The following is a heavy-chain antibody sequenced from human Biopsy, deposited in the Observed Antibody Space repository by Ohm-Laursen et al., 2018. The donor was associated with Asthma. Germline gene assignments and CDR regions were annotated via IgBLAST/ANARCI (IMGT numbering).Heavy chain of an antibody. CDR1: GFTFGDYW. D-gene: IGHD3-3*02. J-gene: IGHJ1*01. Sequence: SLRLSCAASGFTFGDYWMSWVRQVPGKGLEWVANIKHDGREKNHVDSLKGRFTISRDNDKNSLYLQMNSLRAEDTAVNYCPRTFHFLSPYRAEHYQLWGQGTLVTVSS. V-gene: IGHV3-7*01. CDR3: PRTFHFLSPYRAEHYQL. CDR2: IKHDGREK.